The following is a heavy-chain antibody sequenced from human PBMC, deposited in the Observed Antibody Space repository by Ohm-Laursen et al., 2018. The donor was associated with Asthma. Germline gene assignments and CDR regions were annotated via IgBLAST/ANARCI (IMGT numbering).Heavy chain of an antibody. CDR2: IIPIFGTA. CDR3: AREPRGYSGSYSTFDY. Sequence: SVKVSCKASGGTFSSYAISWVRQAPGQGLEWVGGIIPIFGTANYAQKFQGRVTITADESTSTAYMELSSLRSEDTAVYYCAREPRGYSGSYSTFDYWGQGTLVTVSS. D-gene: IGHD1-26*01. CDR1: GGTFSSYA. J-gene: IGHJ4*02. V-gene: IGHV1-69*13.